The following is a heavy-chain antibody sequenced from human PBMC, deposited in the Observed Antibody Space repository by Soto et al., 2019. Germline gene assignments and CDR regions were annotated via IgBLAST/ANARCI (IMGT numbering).Heavy chain of an antibody. D-gene: IGHD4-17*01. CDR3: AKDGYGDRPYYFDY. CDR2: IGGRGGST. V-gene: IGHV3-23*01. Sequence: EVQLLESGGGLVQPGGSLRLSCAASGFTFSTYALNWVRQAPGKGLEWVSAIGGRGGSTYFAASVKGRFSISRDSSKNTLYLQMNSLIAEDTAVYYCAKDGYGDRPYYFDYWGQGTLVTVSS. CDR1: GFTFSTYA. J-gene: IGHJ4*02.